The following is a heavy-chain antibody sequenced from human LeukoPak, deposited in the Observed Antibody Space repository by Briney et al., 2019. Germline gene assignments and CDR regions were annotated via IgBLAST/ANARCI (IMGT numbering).Heavy chain of an antibody. CDR1: GGSISSYY. V-gene: IGHV4-34*01. D-gene: IGHD7-27*01. Sequence: SETLSLTCTVSGGSISSYYWSWIRQPPGKGLEWIGEINHSGSTNYNPSLKSRVTISVDTSKNQFSLKLSSVTAADTAVYYCARGSGVESWFDPWGQGTLVTVSS. CDR3: ARGSGVESWFDP. J-gene: IGHJ5*02. CDR2: INHSGST.